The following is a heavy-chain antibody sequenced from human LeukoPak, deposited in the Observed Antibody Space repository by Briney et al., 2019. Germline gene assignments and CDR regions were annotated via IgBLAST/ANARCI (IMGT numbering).Heavy chain of an antibody. V-gene: IGHV3-23*01. D-gene: IGHD1-26*01. Sequence: PGGSLRLSCAGSGFSFTDFAFCWVRQAPGKGLEWVSSIDSRTYTTYYADSVKGRFTISRDISKNTLYLQMNNLRAEDTAIYYCAGHTELDYWGQGTLVTVSS. J-gene: IGHJ4*02. CDR3: AGHTELDY. CDR1: GFSFTDFA. CDR2: IDSRTYTT.